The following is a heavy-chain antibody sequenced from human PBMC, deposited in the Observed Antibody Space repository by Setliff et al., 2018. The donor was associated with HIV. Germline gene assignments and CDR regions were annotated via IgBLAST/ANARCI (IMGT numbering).Heavy chain of an antibody. J-gene: IGHJ4*02. Sequence: GGSLRLSCAAPGLTFEYYAMTWVRQAPGKGLEWVSGISGSGDSTYYAPAVKGRFTISRDTSKNTMYLQMNSLRREDTAVYYCARVLPYNSALDNWGQGTLVTVSS. CDR1: GLTFEYYA. CDR3: ARVLPYNSALDN. V-gene: IGHV3-23*01. D-gene: IGHD6-25*01. CDR2: ISGSGDST.